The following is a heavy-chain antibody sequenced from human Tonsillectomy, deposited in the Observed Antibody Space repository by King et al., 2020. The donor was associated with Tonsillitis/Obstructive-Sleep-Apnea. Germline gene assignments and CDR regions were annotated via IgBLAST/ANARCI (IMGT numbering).Heavy chain of an antibody. D-gene: IGHD3-16*01. CDR1: GYTFTKYA. CDR3: AWECKSAFWGSED. Sequence: VQLVHSVSELKKPGASLRVSCKASGYTFTKYAVMCMRHAPGQGLEWMGWINTDTGNPTYAQDFTGRFVFSLDTSVRTAYLQISSLKAEDTSVEECAWECKSAFWGSEDWGKG. V-gene: IGHV7-4-1*02. CDR2: INTDTGNP. J-gene: IGHJ4*02.